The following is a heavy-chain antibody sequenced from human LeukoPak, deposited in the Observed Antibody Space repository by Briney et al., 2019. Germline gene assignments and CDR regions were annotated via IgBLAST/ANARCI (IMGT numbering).Heavy chain of an antibody. D-gene: IGHD4/OR15-4a*01. CDR3: ARSPVLYYFDY. Sequence: GGSLRLSCAASGFTFSSYSMNWVRQAPGKGLEWVSSISSSSSYIYYADSVKGRFTISRDNAKNSLYLQMNGLRAEDTAVYYCARSPVLYYFDYWGQGTLVTVSS. CDR2: ISSSSSYI. J-gene: IGHJ4*02. V-gene: IGHV3-21*01. CDR1: GFTFSSYS.